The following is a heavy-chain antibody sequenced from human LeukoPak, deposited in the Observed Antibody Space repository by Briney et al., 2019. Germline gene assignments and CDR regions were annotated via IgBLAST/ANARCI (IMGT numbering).Heavy chain of an antibody. J-gene: IGHJ5*02. D-gene: IGHD2-2*01. CDR2: IYYSGST. CDR1: GGSIRSGDYY. V-gene: IGHV4-30-4*01. Sequence: SSQTLSLTCTVSGGSIRSGDYYWSWIRQPPGKGLEWIGYIYYSGSTNYNPSLKSRVTISVDTSKNQFSLKLSSVTAADTAVYYCARLFVPAATRFDPWGQGTLVTVSS. CDR3: ARLFVPAATRFDP.